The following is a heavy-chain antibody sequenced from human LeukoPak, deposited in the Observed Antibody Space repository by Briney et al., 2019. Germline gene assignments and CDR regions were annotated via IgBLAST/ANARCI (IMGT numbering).Heavy chain of an antibody. CDR3: ARGPTYDYVWGSYRPPLDY. V-gene: IGHV4-34*01. CDR1: GGSFSGYY. J-gene: IGHJ4*02. D-gene: IGHD3-16*02. Sequence: PSETLPLTCAVYGGSFSGYYWSWIRQPPGKGLEWIGEINHSGSTHYNPSLKSRVTISVDTSKNQFSLKLSSVTAADTAVYYCARGPTYDYVWGSYRPPLDYWGQGTLVTVSS. CDR2: INHSGST.